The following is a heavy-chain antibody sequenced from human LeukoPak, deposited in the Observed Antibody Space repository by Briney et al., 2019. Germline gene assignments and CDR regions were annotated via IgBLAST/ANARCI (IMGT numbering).Heavy chain of an antibody. J-gene: IGHJ4*02. V-gene: IGHV3-53*01. CDR3: AREHYGGSFDY. Sequence: GGSLRLTCAASGFSVSSNYMSWVRQAPGKGLEWVSIIYSGGSTYYTDSVKGRFTISRDNAKNSLYLQMNSLRAEDTAVYYCAREHYGGSFDYWGQGTLVTVSS. CDR2: IYSGGST. CDR1: GFSVSSNY. D-gene: IGHD4-23*01.